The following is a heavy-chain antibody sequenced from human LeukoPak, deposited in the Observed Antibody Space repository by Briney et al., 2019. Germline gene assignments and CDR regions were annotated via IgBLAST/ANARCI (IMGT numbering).Heavy chain of an antibody. CDR1: GFTFSSYG. D-gene: IGHD6-13*01. CDR2: ISYDGSNK. CDR3: ARPPTRSSSEYYFDY. V-gene: IGHV3-30*03. Sequence: GGSLRLSCAASGFTFSSYGMHWVRQAPGKGLEWVAVISYDGSNKYYADSVKGRFTISRDNSKNTLYLQMDSLRAEDTAVYYCARPPTRSSSEYYFDYWGQGTLVTVSS. J-gene: IGHJ4*02.